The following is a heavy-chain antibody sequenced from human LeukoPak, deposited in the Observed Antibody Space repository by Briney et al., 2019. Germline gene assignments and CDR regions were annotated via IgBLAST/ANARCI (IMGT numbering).Heavy chain of an antibody. CDR1: GCTFSGYG. V-gene: IGHV3-30*18. D-gene: IGHD2-21*02. CDR2: ISYDGSHK. Sequence: PGRSLRLSCAASGCTFSGYGMHWVRQAPGKGLEWVAVISYDGSHKYYADSVKGRFTISRDSSKNTLYLQMNSLRAEDTAVYYCAKDSGGGDCYSLDYWGQGTLVTVSS. J-gene: IGHJ4*02. CDR3: AKDSGGGDCYSLDY.